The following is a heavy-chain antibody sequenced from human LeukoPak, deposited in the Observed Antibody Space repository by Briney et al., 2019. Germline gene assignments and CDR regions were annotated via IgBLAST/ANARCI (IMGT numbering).Heavy chain of an antibody. CDR3: ARHKAYNTFDP. V-gene: IGHV4-59*08. CDR2: IYYSGST. D-gene: IGHD1-14*01. J-gene: IGHJ5*02. CDR1: GGSISSYY. Sequence: SETLSLTCTVPGGSISSYYWSWIRQPPGKGLEWIGYIYYSGSTNYNPSLKSRVTISVDTSKNHFSLKLSSVTAADTAVYYCARHKAYNTFDPWGQGTLVTVSS.